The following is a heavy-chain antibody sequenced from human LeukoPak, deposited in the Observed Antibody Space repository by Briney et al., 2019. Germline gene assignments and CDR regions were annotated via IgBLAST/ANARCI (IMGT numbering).Heavy chain of an antibody. J-gene: IGHJ4*02. V-gene: IGHV1-2*02. CDR3: AREGGVVLYYGIGY. CDR2: INPNSGGT. CDR1: EYTFTGYY. Sequence: ASVKVSCKASEYTFTGYYMHWVRQAPGQGLEGMGWINPNSGGTNYAQKFQGRVTMTRDTSISTAYMELSRLRSDDTAVYYCAREGGVVLYYGIGYWGQGTLVTVSS. D-gene: IGHD2-8*01.